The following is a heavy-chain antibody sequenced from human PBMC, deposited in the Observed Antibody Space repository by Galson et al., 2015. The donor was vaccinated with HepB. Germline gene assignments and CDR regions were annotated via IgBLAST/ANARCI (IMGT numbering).Heavy chain of an antibody. CDR1: GFTFSSYA. CDR3: ARGERGYSYGFNLLRGMDV. Sequence: SLRLSCAASGFTFSSYAMHWVRQAPGKGLEYVSAISSNGGSTYYADSVKGRFTISRDNSKNTLYLQMNSLRAEDTAVYYCARGERGYSYGFNLLRGMDVWGQGTTVTVSS. D-gene: IGHD5-18*01. V-gene: IGHV3-64*04. J-gene: IGHJ6*02. CDR2: ISSNGGST.